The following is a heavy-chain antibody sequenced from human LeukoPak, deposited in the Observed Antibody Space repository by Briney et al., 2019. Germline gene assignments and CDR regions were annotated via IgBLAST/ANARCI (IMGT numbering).Heavy chain of an antibody. CDR1: GGSISSYY. CDR2: IYYSGST. V-gene: IGHV4-59*01. D-gene: IGHD3-10*01. J-gene: IGHJ5*02. Sequence: PSETLSLTCTVSGGSISSYYWSWIRQPPGKGLEWIGYIYYSGSTNYNPSLKSRVTISVDTSKNQFSLKLSSVTAADTAVYYCARAYGSWSYYPHRWGQGTLVTVSS. CDR3: ARAYGSWSYYPHR.